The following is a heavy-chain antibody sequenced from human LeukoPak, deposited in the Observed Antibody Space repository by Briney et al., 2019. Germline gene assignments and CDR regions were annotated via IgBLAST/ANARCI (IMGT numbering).Heavy chain of an antibody. CDR2: IYYSGST. Sequence: PSETLSLTCTVSGGSISSSSYYWGWIRQPPGKGLEWIGSIYYSGSTYYNPSLKSRVTISVDTSKNQFSLKLSSVTAADTAVYYRARHGSQGAADPLDYWGQGTLVTVSS. CDR3: ARHGSQGAADPLDY. J-gene: IGHJ4*02. D-gene: IGHD6-13*01. CDR1: GGSISSSSYY. V-gene: IGHV4-39*01.